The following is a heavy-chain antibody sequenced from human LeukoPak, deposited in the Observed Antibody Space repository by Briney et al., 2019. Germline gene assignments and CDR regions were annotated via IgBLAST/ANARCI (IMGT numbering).Heavy chain of an antibody. Sequence: GGSLRLSCAASGFTFSSYAMSWVRQAPGKGLEWVSAISGSGGSTYYADSVKGRFTISRDNSKNTLYLQMNSLRAEDTAVYYCAKESTKVRVPGDDAFDIWGQGTMVTVSS. CDR1: GFTFSSYA. J-gene: IGHJ3*02. CDR3: AKESTKVRVPGDDAFDI. V-gene: IGHV3-23*01. D-gene: IGHD3-10*01. CDR2: ISGSGGST.